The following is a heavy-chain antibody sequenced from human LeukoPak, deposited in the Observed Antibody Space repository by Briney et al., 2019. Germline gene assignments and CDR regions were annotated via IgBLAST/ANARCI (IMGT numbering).Heavy chain of an antibody. CDR1: GYSFPNYW. Sequence: GESLKISCKGSGYSFPNYWIGWVRQMPGQGLEWMGIIYPADSDTRYSPSFQGQVTISADKSINTAYLQWTSLKASDTAMYYCARRKGDGYNSPFDYWGQGTLVTVSS. CDR3: ARRKGDGYNSPFDY. CDR2: IYPADSDT. V-gene: IGHV5-51*01. D-gene: IGHD5-24*01. J-gene: IGHJ4*02.